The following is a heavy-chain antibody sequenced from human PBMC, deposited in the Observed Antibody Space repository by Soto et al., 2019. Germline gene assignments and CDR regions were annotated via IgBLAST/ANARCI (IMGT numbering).Heavy chain of an antibody. J-gene: IGHJ3*01. D-gene: IGHD3-10*01. CDR3: ASPRELDDAFDF. CDR1: GFTFSSQT. Sequence: EVQLVESGGGLVKPGGSMRLSCAVSGFTFSSQTMNWVRQAPGKGLEWVSSVSSSGSYKYYADSVKGRFTISRDNAKNSLYLQMNSLRAEDTAVYFCASPRELDDAFDFWGQGTMVTVSS. V-gene: IGHV3-21*01. CDR2: VSSSGSYK.